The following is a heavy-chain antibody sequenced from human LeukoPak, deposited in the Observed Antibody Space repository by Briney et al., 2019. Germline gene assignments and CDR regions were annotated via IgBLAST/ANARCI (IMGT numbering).Heavy chain of an antibody. CDR2: ISSSSSTI. D-gene: IGHD2-2*02. V-gene: IGHV3-48*01. Sequence: GGSLRLSCAASGFTFSSYSMNWVRQAPGKGLEWVSYISSSSSTIYYADSVKGRFTISRDKAKNSLYLQMNSLRAEDTAVYYCARDRSQYQLLYVYYYMDVWGKGTTVTVSS. J-gene: IGHJ6*03. CDR3: ARDRSQYQLLYVYYYMDV. CDR1: GFTFSSYS.